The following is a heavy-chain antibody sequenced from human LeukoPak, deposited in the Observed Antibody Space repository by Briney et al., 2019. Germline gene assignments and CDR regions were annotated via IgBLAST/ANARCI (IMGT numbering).Heavy chain of an antibody. CDR2: INHSGST. V-gene: IGHV4-34*01. CDR1: GGSLSGYY. CDR3: ARLQQEGY. J-gene: IGHJ4*02. Sequence: SETLSLTCAVYGGSLSGYYWSWIRQPPGKGLEWIGEINHSGSTNYNPSLKSRATISVDTSKNQFSLKLSSVTAADTAVYYCARLQQEGYWGQGTLVTVSS. D-gene: IGHD6-13*01.